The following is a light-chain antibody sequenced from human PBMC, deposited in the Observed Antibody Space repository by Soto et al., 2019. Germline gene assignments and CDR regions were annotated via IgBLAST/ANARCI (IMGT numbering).Light chain of an antibody. Sequence: EIVMTQSPATLSVSPGERATLSCRASQSVSSRLAWYQQKRGQAPRLLIYDASTRATGFPARFSGSGSGTDFTLTISSLQSEDFAVYYCQQYNNWPWTFGQGTKVDIK. CDR1: QSVSSR. CDR3: QQYNNWPWT. J-gene: IGKJ1*01. V-gene: IGKV3-15*01. CDR2: DAS.